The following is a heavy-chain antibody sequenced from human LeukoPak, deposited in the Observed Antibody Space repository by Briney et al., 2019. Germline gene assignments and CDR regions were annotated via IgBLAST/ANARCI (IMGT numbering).Heavy chain of an antibody. CDR2: IIPILGIA. V-gene: IGHV1-69*04. CDR3: ARYPGGPQWGLGD. CDR1: GGTFSSYA. D-gene: IGHD2-8*02. Sequence: GASVKVSCKASGGTFSSYAISWVRQAPGQGLEWMGRIIPILGIANYAQKFQGRVTITTDESTSTAYMELSSLRSEDTAVYYCARYPGGPQWGLGDWGQGTLVTVSS. J-gene: IGHJ4*02.